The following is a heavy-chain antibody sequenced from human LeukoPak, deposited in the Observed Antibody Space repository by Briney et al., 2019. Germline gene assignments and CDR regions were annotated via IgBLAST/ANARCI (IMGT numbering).Heavy chain of an antibody. Sequence: GGSLRLSCAASGFTFSSYAMSWVRQAPGKGLEWVSASSGSGGSTYYADSVKGRFTISRDNSKNTLYLQMNNLRAEDTAVNYSGKRRELSTINDYWGQGTLVTVSS. CDR2: SSGSGGST. CDR1: GFTFSSYA. V-gene: IGHV3-23*01. D-gene: IGHD1-26*01. J-gene: IGHJ4*02. CDR3: GKRRELSTINDY.